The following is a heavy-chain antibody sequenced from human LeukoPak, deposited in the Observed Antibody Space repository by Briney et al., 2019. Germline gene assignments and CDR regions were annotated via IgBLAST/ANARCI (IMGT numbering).Heavy chain of an antibody. V-gene: IGHV1-2*02. J-gene: IGHJ4*02. CDR3: ARVGRYYGSGSSTYFDY. CDR1: GYTFTGYY. D-gene: IGHD3-10*01. Sequence: ASVKVSCEASGYTFTGYYMHWVRHAPGQGLEWMGWINPNSGGTNYAQHFQGRVTMTRDPPISTAYMELSRLRSDDTAVYYCARVGRYYGSGSSTYFDYWGQGTLVTVSS. CDR2: INPNSGGT.